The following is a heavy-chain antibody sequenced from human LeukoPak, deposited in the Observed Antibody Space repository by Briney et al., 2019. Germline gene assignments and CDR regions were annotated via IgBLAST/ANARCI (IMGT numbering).Heavy chain of an antibody. CDR1: GGSISSGSYY. J-gene: IGHJ4*02. Sequence: SETLSLTCTVSGGSISSGSYYWSWIRQPAGKGLEWIGRIYTSGSTNYNPSLKSRVTISVDTSKNQFSLKLSSVTAADTAIYYCARDGRAGSLFAYWGQGTLVTVSS. CDR2: IYTSGST. D-gene: IGHD6-19*01. V-gene: IGHV4-61*02. CDR3: ARDGRAGSLFAY.